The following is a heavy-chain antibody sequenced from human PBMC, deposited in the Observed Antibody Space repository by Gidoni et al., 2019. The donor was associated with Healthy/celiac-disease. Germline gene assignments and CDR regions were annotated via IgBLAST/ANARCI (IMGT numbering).Heavy chain of an antibody. D-gene: IGHD3-22*01. CDR2: INPNRGGT. CDR3: ARTPPYDNDAFDI. V-gene: IGHV1-2*02. Sequence: QVQLVQSGAEVKKPGASVKVSCKASGYTFTGYYMHWVLQAPGQGLEWMGWINPNRGGTNYAQKCQGRVTMTRDTSISTAYRELSRLRSDDTAVYYCARTPPYDNDAFDIWGQGTMVTVSS. CDR1: GYTFTGYY. J-gene: IGHJ3*02.